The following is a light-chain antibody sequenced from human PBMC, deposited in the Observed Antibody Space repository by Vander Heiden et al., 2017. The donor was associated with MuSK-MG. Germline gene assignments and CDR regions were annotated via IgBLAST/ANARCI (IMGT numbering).Light chain of an antibody. J-gene: IGLJ2*01. CDR3: YSYAGSYADVV. V-gene: IGLV2-11*01. CDR2: NDS. Sequence: SVSGSSTGTSSDVGSYNDIYGYRQHPGKAPKLMMYNDSKRPSGVADRVSGSKSGNAASLTITGLQAEDEADYDCYSYAGSYADVVFGGGTKLTVL. CDR1: SSDVGSYND.